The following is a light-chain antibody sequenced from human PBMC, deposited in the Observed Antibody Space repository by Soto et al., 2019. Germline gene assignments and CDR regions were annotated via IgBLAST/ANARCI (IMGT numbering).Light chain of an antibody. CDR2: GAS. CDR3: QQYGNSPT. J-gene: IGKJ1*01. CDR1: QSVRSSY. Sequence: EIVLTQSPGTLSLSPGERATLSCRASQSVRSSYLAWYQQKPGQAPRLLIYGASSRATGIPDRFSGSGSGTDFTLTISRLEPEDFAVYYCQQYGNSPTFGQGTKVDI. V-gene: IGKV3-20*01.